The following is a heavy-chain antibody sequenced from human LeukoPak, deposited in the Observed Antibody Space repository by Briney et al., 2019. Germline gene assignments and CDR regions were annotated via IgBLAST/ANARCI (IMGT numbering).Heavy chain of an antibody. CDR2: IKQDGSER. CDR1: GFSFSNYW. J-gene: IGHJ6*03. V-gene: IGHV3-7*01. D-gene: IGHD5-18*01. Sequence: PGGSLRLSCAASGFSFSNYWMNWVRQAPGKGLEWVANIKQDGSERYYVESLKGRFTISRDNANKSLYLQMNSLRAEDTAVYYCARMHIVDTAMDVWGKGTTVTISS. CDR3: ARMHIVDTAMDV.